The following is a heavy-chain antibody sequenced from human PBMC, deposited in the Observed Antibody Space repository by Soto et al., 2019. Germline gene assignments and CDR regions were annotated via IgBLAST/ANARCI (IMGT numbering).Heavy chain of an antibody. D-gene: IGHD2-15*01. V-gene: IGHV1-24*01. CDR3: ATSQVVGYCSGGSCYINDY. CDR2: FDPEGGET. CDR1: GYTLTELS. Sequence: GASVKVSCKVSGYTLTELSMHWVRQAPGKGLEWMGGFDPEGGETIYAQKFQGRVTMTEDTSTDTAYMELSSLRSEDTAVYYCATSQVVGYCSGGSCYINDYWGQGTPVTVSS. J-gene: IGHJ4*02.